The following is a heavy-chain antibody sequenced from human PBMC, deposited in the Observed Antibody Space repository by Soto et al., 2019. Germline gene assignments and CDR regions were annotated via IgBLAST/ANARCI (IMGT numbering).Heavy chain of an antibody. CDR3: ARERSRYDRSGYYRPDY. CDR1: GDTFSSYA. Sequence: SLKVSCKASGDTFSSYAISWVRQAPGQGLEWMGGIIPILGTPNYAQKFQGRVTITADKSTSTAYMELSSLRSEDTAVYYCARERSRYDRSGYYRPDYWGQGTLVTVSS. J-gene: IGHJ4*02. V-gene: IGHV1-69*10. D-gene: IGHD3-22*01. CDR2: IIPILGTP.